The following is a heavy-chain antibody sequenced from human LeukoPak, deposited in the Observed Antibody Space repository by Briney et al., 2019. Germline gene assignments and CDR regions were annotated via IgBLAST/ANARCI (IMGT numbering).Heavy chain of an antibody. D-gene: IGHD4-17*01. Sequence: PGGSLRLSCAASGFTFSSYAMSWVRQVPGKGLEWVSAISGSGGSTYYADSVKGRFTISRDNSKNTLYLQMNSLRAEDTAVYYCAKADDYGDYVSAFDIWGQGTMVTVSS. CDR3: AKADDYGDYVSAFDI. J-gene: IGHJ3*02. V-gene: IGHV3-23*01. CDR2: ISGSGGST. CDR1: GFTFSSYA.